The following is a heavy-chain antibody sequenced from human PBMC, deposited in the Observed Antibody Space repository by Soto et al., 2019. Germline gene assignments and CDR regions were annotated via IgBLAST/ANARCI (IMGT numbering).Heavy chain of an antibody. J-gene: IGHJ6*02. V-gene: IGHV3-30*14. CDR3: ARAGYNWLLYYGMDV. D-gene: IGHD1-20*01. CDR1: GFTFSSYA. CDR2: ISYDGSNK. Sequence: QVQLVESGGGVVQPGRSLRLSCAASGFTFSSYAMHWVRQAPGKGLEWVAVISYDGSNKYYADYVKSRFHISRDNSKNTLYLQMNRMRAEDKDVYYGARAGYNWLLYYGMDVWGQGTTVTVSS.